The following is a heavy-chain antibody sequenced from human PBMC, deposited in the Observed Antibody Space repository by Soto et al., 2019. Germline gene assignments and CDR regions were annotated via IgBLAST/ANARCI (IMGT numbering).Heavy chain of an antibody. V-gene: IGHV3-11*01. J-gene: IGHJ4*02. CDR3: AREIRKLGYCSSTSCPFDF. CDR2: TSSSGGTI. CDR1: GFTFSDYY. D-gene: IGHD2-2*01. Sequence: GGSLRLSCAASGFTFSDYYMSWIRQAPGKGLEWISYTSSSGGTIHYATSVKGRFTISRDKAKNSLYLQMNSLRAEDTAVYYCAREIRKLGYCSSTSCPFDFWGQGTLVTVSS.